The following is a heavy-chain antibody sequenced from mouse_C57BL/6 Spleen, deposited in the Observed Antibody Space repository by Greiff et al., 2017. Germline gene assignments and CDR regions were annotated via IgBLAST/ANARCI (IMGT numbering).Heavy chain of an antibody. J-gene: IGHJ3*01. V-gene: IGHV1-18*01. Sequence: VPLQQSGPELVKPGASVKIPCKASGYTFTDYNMDWVKQSHGKSLEWIGDINPTNGGTIYNQQFKCQATVTVDKSSSTAYMELRSLTSEDTAVYYCARKDYYGSSGAYWGQGTLVTVSA. CDR3: ARKDYYGSSGAY. CDR1: GYTFTDYN. CDR2: INPTNGGT. D-gene: IGHD1-1*01.